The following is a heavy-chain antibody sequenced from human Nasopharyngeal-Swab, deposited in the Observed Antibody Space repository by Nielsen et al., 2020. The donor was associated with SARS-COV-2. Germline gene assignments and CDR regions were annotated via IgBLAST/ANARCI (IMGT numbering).Heavy chain of an antibody. V-gene: IGHV3-21*01. D-gene: IGHD3-9*01. CDR2: ISTTSDYI. J-gene: IGHJ4*02. CDR3: VRDGYFDWSFGY. CDR1: GFTLTDYV. Sequence: GESLKISCAASGFTLTDYVMNWVRQPPGKGLEWVSSISTTSDYIYYADSVKGRFTISRDNARNSLHLQMHSLGAEDTAVYYCVRDGYFDWSFGYWGQGTLVTVSS.